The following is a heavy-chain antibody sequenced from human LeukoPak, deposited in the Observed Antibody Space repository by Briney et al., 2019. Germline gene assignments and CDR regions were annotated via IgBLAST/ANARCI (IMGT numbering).Heavy chain of an antibody. V-gene: IGHV4-34*01. CDR2: INHSGST. Sequence: PGGSLRLSCAASGFTFSSYSMNWIRQPPGKGLEWIGEINHSGSTNYNPSLKSRVTISVDTSKNQFSLKLSSVTAADTAVYYCARGLAGTTFYWGQGTLVTVSS. D-gene: IGHD1-1*01. J-gene: IGHJ4*02. CDR1: GFTFSSYS. CDR3: ARGLAGTTFY.